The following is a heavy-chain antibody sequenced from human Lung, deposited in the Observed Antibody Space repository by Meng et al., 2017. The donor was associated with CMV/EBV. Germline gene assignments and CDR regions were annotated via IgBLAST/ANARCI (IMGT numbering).Heavy chain of an antibody. CDR1: GDSVGSGAYY. CDR3: ARMVTGGYYFDY. J-gene: IGHJ4*01. V-gene: IGHV4-30-4*02. D-gene: IGHD2-21*02. Sequence: SDTLSLXCTVSGDSVGSGAYYWSWIRQPPGKGLEWIGYTYSTRGIFYNPSLKSRLIISLDTSKNQFSLQLKSVTAADAAVYYCARMVTGGYYFDYWGQGSXVTVSS. CDR2: TYSTRGI.